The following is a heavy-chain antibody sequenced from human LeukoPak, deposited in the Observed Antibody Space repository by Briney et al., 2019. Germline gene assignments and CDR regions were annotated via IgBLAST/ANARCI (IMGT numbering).Heavy chain of an antibody. V-gene: IGHV3-30*03. J-gene: IGHJ4*02. CDR3: VRGNDYGGPHY. D-gene: IGHD4-23*01. Sequence: PGGSLRLSCAASGFTFSSYGMHWVRQAPGKGPEWVAVISYDGSNKYYADSVKGRFTISRDNSKNTLYLQMNSLRAEDAAVYYCVRGNDYGGPHYWGQGTLVTVSS. CDR1: GFTFSSYG. CDR2: ISYDGSNK.